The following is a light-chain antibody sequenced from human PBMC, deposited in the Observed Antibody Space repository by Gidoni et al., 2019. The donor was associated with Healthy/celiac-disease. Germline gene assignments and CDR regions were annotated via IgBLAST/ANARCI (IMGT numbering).Light chain of an antibody. CDR1: SSNIGAGYD. J-gene: IGLJ3*02. CDR2: GNS. V-gene: IGLV1-40*01. Sequence: QSVLTQPPSVSGAPGQRVTISCTGSSSNIGAGYDVHWYQQLPGTAPKLLIYGNSTRPSGVPDRFSGSKSGTAASVAITGLQAEDEADDYCQSYDSSLSGWVFGGGTKLTVL. CDR3: QSYDSSLSGWV.